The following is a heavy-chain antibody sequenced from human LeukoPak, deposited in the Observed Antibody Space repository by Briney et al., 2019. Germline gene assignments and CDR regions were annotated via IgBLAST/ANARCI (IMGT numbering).Heavy chain of an antibody. CDR2: INHSGST. J-gene: IGHJ4*02. D-gene: IGHD6-13*01. CDR1: GGSFSGYY. CDR3: ARETPYSNTWTDFDF. V-gene: IGHV4-34*01. Sequence: SETLSLTCAVYGGSFSGYYWSWIRQPPGKGLEWIGEINHSGSTNYNPSLKSRVTISVDTSKNQFSLKLSSVTAADTAVYYCARETPYSNTWTDFDFWGQGTLVTVSS.